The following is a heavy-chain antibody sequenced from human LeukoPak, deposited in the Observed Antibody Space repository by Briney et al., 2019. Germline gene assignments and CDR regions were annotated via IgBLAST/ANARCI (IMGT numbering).Heavy chain of an antibody. D-gene: IGHD5-18*01. CDR1: GFTFSSYE. Sequence: GGSLRLSCAASGFTFSSYEMNWVRQAPGKGLEWVSYISSSGSTIYYADSVKGRFTISRDNAKNSLYLQMNSLRAEDTAVYYCARAPAGSMVSFDYWGQGTLVTVSS. CDR3: ARAPAGSMVSFDY. V-gene: IGHV3-48*03. CDR2: ISSSGSTI. J-gene: IGHJ4*02.